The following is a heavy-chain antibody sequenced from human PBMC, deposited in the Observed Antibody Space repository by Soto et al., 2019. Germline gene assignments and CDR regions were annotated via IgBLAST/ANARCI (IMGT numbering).Heavy chain of an antibody. CDR2: ISSSGSTI. Sequence: GGSLRLSCAASGFTFSSYEMNWVRQAPGKGLEWVSYISSSGSTIYYADSVKGRFTISRDNAKNSLYLQMNSLRAEDTAVYYCERGKVWFDPWGQGTLVTVSS. J-gene: IGHJ5*02. V-gene: IGHV3-48*03. CDR1: GFTFSSYE. CDR3: ERGKVWFDP.